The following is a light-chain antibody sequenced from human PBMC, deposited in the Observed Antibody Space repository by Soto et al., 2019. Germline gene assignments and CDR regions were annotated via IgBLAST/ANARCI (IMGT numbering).Light chain of an antibody. Sequence: EIVFTQSPATLSLSPGEGATLSCRASESVISFLAWYQQKPGQAPRLLIYDASKRATGVPARFSGSGSKTDFTLTISRLEPEDFAVYFCQQRSNWPYTFGQGT. CDR3: QQRSNWPYT. J-gene: IGKJ2*01. CDR2: DAS. CDR1: ESVISF. V-gene: IGKV3-11*01.